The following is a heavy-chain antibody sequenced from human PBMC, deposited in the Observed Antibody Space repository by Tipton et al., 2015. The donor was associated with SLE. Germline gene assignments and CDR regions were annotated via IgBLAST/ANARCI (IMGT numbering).Heavy chain of an antibody. J-gene: IGHJ3*02. V-gene: IGHV6-1*01. CDR1: GDSVSSNSAA. Sequence: GLVKPSQTLSLTCAISGDSVSSNSAAWNWIRQSPSRGLEWLGRTYYMSKWYNDYAVSVKSRIIINPDTSKNQFSLQLTSVTPEDTAVYYCARAQGEMDAFDIWGQGTMVTVSS. CDR3: ARAQGEMDAFDI. D-gene: IGHD3-10*01. CDR2: TYYMSKWYN.